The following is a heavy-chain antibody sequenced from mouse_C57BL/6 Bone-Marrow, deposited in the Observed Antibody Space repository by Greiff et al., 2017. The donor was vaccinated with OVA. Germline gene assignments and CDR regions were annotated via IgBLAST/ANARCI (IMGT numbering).Heavy chain of an antibody. Sequence: DVQLQESGPGLAKPSQTLSLTCSVTGYSITSDYWNWTRKFPGNKLEYMGYISYSGSTYYNPSLKSRISITRDTSKNQYYLQLNSVTTEDTATYYCAIFSAYYGSSWGAMDYWGQGTSVTVSS. D-gene: IGHD1-1*01. V-gene: IGHV3-8*01. CDR2: ISYSGST. J-gene: IGHJ4*01. CDR3: AIFSAYYGSSWGAMDY. CDR1: GYSITSDY.